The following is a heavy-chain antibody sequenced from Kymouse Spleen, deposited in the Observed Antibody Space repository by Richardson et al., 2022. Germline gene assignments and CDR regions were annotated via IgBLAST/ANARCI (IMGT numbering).Heavy chain of an antibody. D-gene: IGHD3-10*01. CDR2: TYYRSKWYN. J-gene: IGHJ6*02. V-gene: IGHV6-1*01. CDR3: ARGYYGSGSYDYYYYYGMDV. CDR1: GDSVSSNSAA. Sequence: QVQLQQSGPGLVKPSQTLSLTCAISGDSVSSNSAAWNWIRQSPSRGLEWLGRTYYRSKWYNDYAVSVKSRITINPDTSKNQFSLQLNSVTPEDTAVYYCARGYYGSGSYDYYYYYGMDVWGQGTTVTVSS.